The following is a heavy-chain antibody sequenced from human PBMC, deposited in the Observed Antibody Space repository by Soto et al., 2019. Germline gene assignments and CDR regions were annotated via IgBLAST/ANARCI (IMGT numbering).Heavy chain of an antibody. D-gene: IGHD3-10*01. CDR1: GDTFNFYT. CDR3: ATSYGSGSRPFDY. J-gene: IGHJ4*02. CDR2: IIPMLGMS. Sequence: QVQLVQSGAEVKKPGSSVKVSCKASGDTFNFYTISWVRQAPGQGLEWMGRIIPMLGMSNYAQKFQDRATIIADKSTSTAYMQLRSLRSEDTAIYYCATSYGSGSRPFDYWGQGTLVTVSS. V-gene: IGHV1-69*02.